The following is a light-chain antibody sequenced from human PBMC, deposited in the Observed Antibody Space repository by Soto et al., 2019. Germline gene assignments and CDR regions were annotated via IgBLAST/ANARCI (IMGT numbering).Light chain of an antibody. CDR3: QQSDSYPYI. J-gene: IGKJ2*01. CDR1: QSISNY. CDR2: AAS. Sequence: DIQMTQSPSSLSAALVYTVTITCRASQSISNYLNWYQHKPGKAPKVLINAASRLQSGVPSRFSGSESGTNFTLTISSLQPEDFATYYCQQSDSYPYIFGQGTKLEIK. V-gene: IGKV1-39*01.